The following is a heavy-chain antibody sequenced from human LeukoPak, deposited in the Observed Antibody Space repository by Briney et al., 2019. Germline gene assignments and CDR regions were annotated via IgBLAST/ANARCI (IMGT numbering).Heavy chain of an antibody. CDR1: GGSISSYY. Sequence: SETLSLTCTVSGGSISSYYWSWIRQPPGKGLEWIGYIYYSGSTNYNPSLKSRVTISVDTSKNQFSLTLSSVTAADTAVYYCARDRTLDAFDIWGQGTMVTVSS. CDR2: IYYSGST. J-gene: IGHJ3*02. CDR3: ARDRTLDAFDI. D-gene: IGHD3-16*01. V-gene: IGHV4-59*01.